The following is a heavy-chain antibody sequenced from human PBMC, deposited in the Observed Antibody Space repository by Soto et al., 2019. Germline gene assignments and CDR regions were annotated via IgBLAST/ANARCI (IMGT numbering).Heavy chain of an antibody. CDR1: GFTFSSHS. Sequence: EVQLVESGGCLGQPVGSLRLSCAASGFTFSSHSMNWVRQAPGKGLEWVSYISRGSSAKYYADSVKGRFTISRDNAKNSLYVKMNSLRVEDTSVYYCARDSGRGYCMAVWGQGSTVTVAS. D-gene: IGHD1-1*01. CDR2: ISRGSSAK. CDR3: ARDSGRGYCMAV. V-gene: IGHV3-48*01. J-gene: IGHJ6*02.